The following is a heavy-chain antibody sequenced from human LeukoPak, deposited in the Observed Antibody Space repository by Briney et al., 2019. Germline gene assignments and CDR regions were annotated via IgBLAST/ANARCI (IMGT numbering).Heavy chain of an antibody. J-gene: IGHJ2*01. D-gene: IGHD6-13*01. CDR2: IYHSGST. CDR3: ASGSSSWYFTPEYQGHWYFDL. V-gene: IGHV4-30-2*01. CDR1: GGSISSGGYS. Sequence: SETLSLTCAVSGGSISSGGYSWSWIRQPPGKSLEWIGYIYHSGSTYYNPSLKSRVTISVDTSKNQFSLKLSSVTAADTAVYYCASGSSSWYFTPEYQGHWYFDLWGRGTLVTVSS.